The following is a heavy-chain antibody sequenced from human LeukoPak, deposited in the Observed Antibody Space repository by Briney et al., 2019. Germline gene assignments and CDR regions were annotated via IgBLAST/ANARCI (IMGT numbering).Heavy chain of an antibody. CDR3: AKDRGNWNDVNWFDP. CDR2: ISGSGGST. V-gene: IGHV3-23*01. CDR1: GFTFSSYA. Sequence: GGSLRLSCAASGFTFSSYAMSWVRQAPGKGPEWVSAISGSGGSTYYADSVKGRFTISRDNSKNTLYLQMNSLRAEDTAVYYCAKDRGNWNDVNWFDPWGQGTLVTVSS. D-gene: IGHD1-1*01. J-gene: IGHJ5*02.